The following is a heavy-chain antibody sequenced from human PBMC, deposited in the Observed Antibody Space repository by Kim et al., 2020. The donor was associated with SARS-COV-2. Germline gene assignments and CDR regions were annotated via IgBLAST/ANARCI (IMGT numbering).Heavy chain of an antibody. D-gene: IGHD4-17*01. CDR3: ARSDYGDSLFDC. V-gene: IGHV3-53*01. Sequence: GGSLRLSCAASGFTVSSHYMSWVRQAPGKGPEWVSVINRGGSTYYADSVKGRFTISRDNSKNALYLQMNSLRAEDTAVYYCARSDYGDSLFDCWGQGTLVTVSS. CDR2: INRGGST. J-gene: IGHJ4*02. CDR1: GFTVSSHY.